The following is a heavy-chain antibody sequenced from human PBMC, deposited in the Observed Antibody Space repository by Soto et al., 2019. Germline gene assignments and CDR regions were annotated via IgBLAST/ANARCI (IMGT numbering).Heavy chain of an antibody. V-gene: IGHV1-18*01. CDR1: GYSFTTYV. CDR2: INPYNGNT. CDR3: VRGWGWLHLDY. Sequence: QVQLVQSGAEVKKPGASVKVSCKASGYSFTTYVIGWVRQAPGQGLEWVGLINPYNGNTNYAQKLQDRVTMTTDTSSRTAYLELRSLRSDDTAVYYCVRGWGWLHLDYWGQGTLVTASS. D-gene: IGHD2-21*01. J-gene: IGHJ4*02.